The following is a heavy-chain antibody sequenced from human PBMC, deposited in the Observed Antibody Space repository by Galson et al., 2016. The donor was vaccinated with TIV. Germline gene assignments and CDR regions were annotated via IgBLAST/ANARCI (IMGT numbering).Heavy chain of an antibody. Sequence: SVKVSCKASGYTFIDYHLHWVRQAPGQGLEWMGWIDPKSGDTLYAQKFQDRVTRTRDTYTKTVYMDLRSLRSDDKAVFFFAGDYDLLTGHSSFDFWGQGTLVTVSS. D-gene: IGHD3/OR15-3a*01. CDR1: GYTFIDYH. CDR3: AGDYDLLTGHSSFDF. V-gene: IGHV1-2*02. J-gene: IGHJ4*02. CDR2: IDPKSGDT.